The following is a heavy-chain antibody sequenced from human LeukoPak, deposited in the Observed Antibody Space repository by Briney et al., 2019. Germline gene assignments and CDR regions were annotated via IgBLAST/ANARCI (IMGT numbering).Heavy chain of an antibody. D-gene: IGHD3-10*01. Sequence: PGRSLRLSCAASGFTFDDYAMHWVRQAPGKGLEWVSGISWNSGSIGYADSVKGRFTISRDNAKNSLYLQMNSLRAEDTALYYCAKDFGWFGDPPRAFDIWGQGTMVTVSS. CDR1: GFTFDDYA. V-gene: IGHV3-9*01. CDR3: AKDFGWFGDPPRAFDI. CDR2: ISWNSGSI. J-gene: IGHJ3*02.